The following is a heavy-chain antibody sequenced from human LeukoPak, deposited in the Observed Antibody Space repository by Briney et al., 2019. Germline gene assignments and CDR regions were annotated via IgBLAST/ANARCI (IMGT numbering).Heavy chain of an antibody. V-gene: IGHV6-1*01. D-gene: IGHD6-19*01. Sequence: SQSLSLTCSISGDSVSSNSAAWNWIRQSPSRGLEWLGRTYYRSKWYNDYAVSVKSRITINPDTSKNQSSMQLNSVTPKDTAVYYCARESEQWLADLVYDWFDPWGQGTLVTVSS. J-gene: IGHJ5*02. CDR1: GDSVSSNSAA. CDR2: TYYRSKWYN. CDR3: ARESEQWLADLVYDWFDP.